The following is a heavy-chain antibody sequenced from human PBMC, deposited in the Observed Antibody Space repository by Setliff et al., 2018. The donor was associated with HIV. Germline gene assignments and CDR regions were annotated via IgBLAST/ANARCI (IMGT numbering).Heavy chain of an antibody. Sequence: ASVKVSCKASGYTFTRYDINWVRQAPGQGLEWMAWMNPQSGDTGYAQKFQDRVTVTGNTSINTAYMELGSLRSDDTDVYYCARTALHYYDSSGYLDNWGQGTLVTVSS. D-gene: IGHD3-22*01. CDR2: MNPQSGDT. CDR3: ARTALHYYDSSGYLDN. J-gene: IGHJ4*03. V-gene: IGHV1-8*01. CDR1: GYTFTRYD.